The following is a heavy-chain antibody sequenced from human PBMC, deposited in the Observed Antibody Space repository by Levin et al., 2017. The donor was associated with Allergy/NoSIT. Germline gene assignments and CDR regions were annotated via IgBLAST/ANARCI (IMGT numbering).Heavy chain of an antibody. Sequence: SQTLSLTCTVSGGSISSYYWSWIRQPPGKGLEWIGYIYYSGSTNYNPSLKSRVTISVDTSKNQFSLKLSSVTAADTAVYYCARVGRGLYSSIPNGFDPWGQGTLVTVSS. CDR3: ARVGRGLYSSIPNGFDP. V-gene: IGHV4-59*01. D-gene: IGHD6-13*01. CDR1: GGSISSYY. J-gene: IGHJ5*02. CDR2: IYYSGST.